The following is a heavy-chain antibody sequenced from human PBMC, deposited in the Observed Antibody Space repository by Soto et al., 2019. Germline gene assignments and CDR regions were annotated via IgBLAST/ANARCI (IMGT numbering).Heavy chain of an antibody. D-gene: IGHD6-13*01. CDR1: GYTFTNYG. J-gene: IGHJ4*02. Sequence: QVQLVQSEAEVKKPGASLKVSCKASGYTFTNYGLSWVRQAPGQGLEWMAWISPYDGNTHYAQKLQGRITVTTDTSTSTAYIELRSLRSDDTAVYFCARDDRAAASGTTYYFDYWGQGTLVTVSS. CDR3: ARDDRAAASGTTYYFDY. V-gene: IGHV1-18*01. CDR2: ISPYDGNT.